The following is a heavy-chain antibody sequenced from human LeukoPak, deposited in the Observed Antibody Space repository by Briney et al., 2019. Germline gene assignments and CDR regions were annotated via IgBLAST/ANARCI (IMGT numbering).Heavy chain of an antibody. V-gene: IGHV1-69*01. D-gene: IGHD6-13*01. Sequence: SVKVSCKASGGTFSSYGISCVRQAPGQGLEWMGGIIPIFGTANYAQKFQGRVTISADESTSTAYMELSGLRSEDTAVYYCARGISSSWYWGFDYWGQGTLVTVSS. CDR2: IIPIFGTA. CDR1: GGTFSSYG. J-gene: IGHJ4*02. CDR3: ARGISSSWYWGFDY.